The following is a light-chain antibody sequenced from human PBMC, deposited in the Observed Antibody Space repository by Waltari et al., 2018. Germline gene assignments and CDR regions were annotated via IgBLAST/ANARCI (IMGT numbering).Light chain of an antibody. V-gene: IGKV3-11*01. CDR3: QQRRDWPLT. CDR2: DTS. CDR1: QSVTNY. J-gene: IGKJ4*01. Sequence: DIVFTQSPAILSLSPGERASLSCRASQSVTNYLAWYQQKPGQAPRLLIYDTSNRATGIPARFSGSGFGTDFTHTISSLEPEDFAVYYCQQRRDWPLTFGGGTKVEIK.